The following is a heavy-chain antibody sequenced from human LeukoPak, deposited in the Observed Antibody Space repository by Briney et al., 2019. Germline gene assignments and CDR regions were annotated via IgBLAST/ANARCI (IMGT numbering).Heavy chain of an antibody. CDR3: AKDREVLPAGEIDY. J-gene: IGHJ4*02. CDR2: ISWNNGSI. V-gene: IGHV3-9*01. D-gene: IGHD6-13*01. Sequence: GRSLRLSCVASGFNFYDYAMHWVRQAPGKGMEWVSGISWNNGSIDYAASVKGRFTISRDSAKKSLYLQMNSLRAEDTAFYYCAKDREVLPAGEIDYWGQGALVTVSS. CDR1: GFNFYDYA.